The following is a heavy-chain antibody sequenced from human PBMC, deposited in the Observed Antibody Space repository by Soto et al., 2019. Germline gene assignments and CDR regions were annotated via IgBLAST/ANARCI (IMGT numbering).Heavy chain of an antibody. CDR1: GFTFSSYA. CDR2: ISYDGSNK. D-gene: IGHD1-26*01. Sequence: GWSLRLSCAASGFTFSSYAMHWVRQAPGKGLEWVAVISYDGSNKYYADSVKGRFTISRDNSKNTLYLQMNSLRAEDTAVYYCAREWAPSTWELLRVNAFDIWGQGTMVTVSS. V-gene: IGHV3-30-3*01. J-gene: IGHJ3*02. CDR3: AREWAPSTWELLRVNAFDI.